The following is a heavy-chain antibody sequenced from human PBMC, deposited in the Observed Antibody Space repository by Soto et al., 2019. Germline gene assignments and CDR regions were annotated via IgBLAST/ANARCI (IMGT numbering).Heavy chain of an antibody. CDR2: IKQDGSEK. CDR3: ARVEGFSSRVVVAATTILDYYYGMDV. Sequence: GGSLRLSCAASGFTFSSYWMGWVRQAPGKGLEWVANIKQDGSEKYYVDSVKGRFTISRDNAKNSLYLQMNSLRAEDTAVYYCARVEGFSSRVVVAATTILDYYYGMDVWGQGTTVTVSS. CDR1: GFTFSSYW. J-gene: IGHJ6*02. V-gene: IGHV3-7*01. D-gene: IGHD2-15*01.